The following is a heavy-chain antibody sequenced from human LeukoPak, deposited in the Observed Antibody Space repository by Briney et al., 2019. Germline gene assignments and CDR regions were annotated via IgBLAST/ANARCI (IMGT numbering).Heavy chain of an antibody. Sequence: AGGSLRLSCAASGFTFSSYSMNWVRQAPGKGLEWVSYISSSSSTIYYADSVKGRFTISRDNAKNTLYLQMNSLRAEDTAVYYCARDGGGSGRGPPRGYFDYWGQGTLVTVSS. J-gene: IGHJ4*02. CDR1: GFTFSSYS. D-gene: IGHD3-10*01. CDR2: ISSSSSTI. CDR3: ARDGGGSGRGPPRGYFDY. V-gene: IGHV3-48*01.